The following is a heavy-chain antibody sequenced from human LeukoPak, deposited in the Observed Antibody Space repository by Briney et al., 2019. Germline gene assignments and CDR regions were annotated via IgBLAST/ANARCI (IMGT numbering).Heavy chain of an antibody. V-gene: IGHV2-5*01. CDR2: VYWNDDK. J-gene: IGHJ3*02. D-gene: IGHD4-23*01. Sequence: SGPTLMKPTQTLTLTCTFSGFSLSTSAVGVGWIRQPPGKALEWLALVYWNDDKRYSPSLKSRLTITKDTSKNQVVLTMTNMDPVDTATYYCAHARGAGNSPTFDIWGQGTMVTVSS. CDR3: AHARGAGNSPTFDI. CDR1: GFSLSTSAVG.